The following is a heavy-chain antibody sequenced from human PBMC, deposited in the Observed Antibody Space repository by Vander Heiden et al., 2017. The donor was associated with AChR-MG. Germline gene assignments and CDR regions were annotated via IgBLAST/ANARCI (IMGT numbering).Heavy chain of an antibody. D-gene: IGHD3-10*01. CDR3: GRHAKKGGYGSGNGVYDI. CDR2: ISGRDSRT. J-gene: IGHJ3*02. Sequence: EVQLLESGGGLVVSGGSLRLSCAASGSTVEGEALPWVRQGPGQGLAWGSDISGRDSRTFYPDSVKGRVTFSRDNSKNTVYLEMNSLRGEDTAVYYCGRHAKKGGYGSGNGVYDIWGQGTMVTVSS. CDR1: GSTVEGEA. V-gene: IGHV3-23*01.